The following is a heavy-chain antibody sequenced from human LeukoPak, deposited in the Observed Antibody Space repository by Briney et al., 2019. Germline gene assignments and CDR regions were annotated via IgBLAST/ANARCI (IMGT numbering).Heavy chain of an antibody. CDR1: GFTVSSNY. D-gene: IGHD5-18*01. CDR3: ARGYSYGFYYFDY. CDR2: IYSGGST. Sequence: GGSLRLSCAASGFTVSSNYMSWVRQAPGKGLEWVSVIYSGGSTYYADSVKGRFTIPRDNSKNTLYLQMNSLRAEDTAVYYCARGYSYGFYYFDYWGQGTLVTVSS. V-gene: IGHV3-66*01. J-gene: IGHJ4*02.